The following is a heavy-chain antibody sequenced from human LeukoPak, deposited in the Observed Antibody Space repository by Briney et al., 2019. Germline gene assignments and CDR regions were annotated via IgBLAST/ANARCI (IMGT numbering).Heavy chain of an antibody. D-gene: IGHD3-16*01. Sequence: SETLSLTCTVSGGSISSYHWSWIRQPPGKGLEWIGYIYYSGSTNYNPSLKSRVTISVDTSKNQFSLKLSSVTAADTAVYYCARENYDYVWGRSFDYWGQGTLVTVSS. CDR1: GGSISSYH. J-gene: IGHJ4*02. CDR2: IYYSGST. V-gene: IGHV4-59*12. CDR3: ARENYDYVWGRSFDY.